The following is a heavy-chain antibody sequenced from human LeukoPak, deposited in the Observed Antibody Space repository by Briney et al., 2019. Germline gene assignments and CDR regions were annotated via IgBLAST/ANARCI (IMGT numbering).Heavy chain of an antibody. CDR1: GYIFTNYW. J-gene: IGHJ4*02. CDR2: IYPGDSDT. Sequence: GESLRISCKGSGYIFTNYWIGWVRQMPGKGLEWMGIIYPGDSDTRYSPSFQGQVTISADRSINTAYLQWSSLKASDTAMYYCARQTMAFGVVIGWVNWGQGTPVTVSS. CDR3: ARQTMAFGVVIGWVN. D-gene: IGHD3-3*01. V-gene: IGHV5-51*01.